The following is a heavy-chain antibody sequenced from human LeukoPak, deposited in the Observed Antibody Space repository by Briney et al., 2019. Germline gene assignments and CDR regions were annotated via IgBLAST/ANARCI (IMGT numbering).Heavy chain of an antibody. Sequence: PGGSLRLSCAASGFTFSSYAMSWVRQAPGKGLEWVSSISGSGSNTYYADSVKGRFTISRDNSKNILYLQMNSLRAEDTAIYYCAKDQRGYGRIADYWGQRTLVTISS. V-gene: IGHV3-23*01. J-gene: IGHJ4*02. CDR2: ISGSGSNT. D-gene: IGHD3-10*01. CDR1: GFTFSSYA. CDR3: AKDQRGYGRIADY.